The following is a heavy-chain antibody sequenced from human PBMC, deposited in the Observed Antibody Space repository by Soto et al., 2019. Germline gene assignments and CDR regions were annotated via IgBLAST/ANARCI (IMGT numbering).Heavy chain of an antibody. V-gene: IGHV3-53*01. CDR3: ARVTGDGAFDY. J-gene: IGHJ4*02. D-gene: IGHD4-17*01. CDR2: IYSGGST. CDR1: WFTVSNNY. Sequence: GRSLRLSCAAAWFTVSNNYMSWIRQAPGKGLEWVSVIYSGGSTYYADSVKGRFTISRDNSKNTLYLQMNSLRAEDTAVYYCARVTGDGAFDYWGQGTLVTVSS.